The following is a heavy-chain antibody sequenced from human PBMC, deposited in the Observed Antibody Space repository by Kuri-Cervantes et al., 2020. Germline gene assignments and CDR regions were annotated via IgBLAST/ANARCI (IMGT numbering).Heavy chain of an antibody. CDR2: ISDSGGRT. J-gene: IGHJ6*02. Sequence: GESLKISCAASGFTFSSYAMSWVRQAPGKGLEWVSAISDSGGRTYSADSVKGRFTISRDNSKNTLYLQMNSLRAEDTAVYYCAKDEGEMDVWGQGTTVTVSS. V-gene: IGHV3-23*01. CDR3: AKDEGEMDV. D-gene: IGHD3-16*01. CDR1: GFTFSSYA.